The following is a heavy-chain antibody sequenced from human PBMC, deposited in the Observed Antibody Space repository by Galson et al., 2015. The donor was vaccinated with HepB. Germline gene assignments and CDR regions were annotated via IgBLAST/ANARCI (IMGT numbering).Heavy chain of an antibody. CDR2: IRSKAYGGTT. CDR3: SRVPEYHDFWSGHYSNGMDV. D-gene: IGHD3-3*01. Sequence: SLRLPCAASGFTFGDYAMSWFRQAPGKGLEWVGFIRSKAYGGTTEYAASVKGRFTISRDDSKSIAYLQMNSLKNEDTAVYYCSRVPEYHDFWSGHYSNGMDVWGQGTTVTVSS. J-gene: IGHJ6*02. V-gene: IGHV3-49*03. CDR1: GFTFGDYA.